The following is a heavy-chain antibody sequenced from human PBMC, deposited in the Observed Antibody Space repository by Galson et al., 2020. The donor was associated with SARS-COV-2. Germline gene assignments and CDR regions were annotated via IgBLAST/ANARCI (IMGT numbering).Heavy chain of an antibody. Sequence: ASVKVSCKASGYTFTGYYMHWVRQAPGQGLAWMGWINPNSGGTNYAQKFQGWVTMTRDTSISTAYMELSRLRSDATAVDYCARLGSSSSGGYYYYGMGGWGQGTTVTVSS. J-gene: IGHJ6*02. CDR3: ARLGSSSSGGYYYYGMGG. V-gene: IGHV1-2*04. CDR1: GYTFTGYY. CDR2: INPNSGGT. D-gene: IGHD6-6*01.